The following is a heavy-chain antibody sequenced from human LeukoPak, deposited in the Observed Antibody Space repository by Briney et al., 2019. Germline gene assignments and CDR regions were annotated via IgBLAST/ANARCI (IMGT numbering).Heavy chain of an antibody. CDR1: GFTVSSNY. J-gene: IGHJ6*03. V-gene: IGHV3-53*01. CDR2: IYSGGST. CDR3: ARVDVLRFLEWVGDYYYMDV. Sequence: GGSLRLSCAASGFTVSSNYMSWVRQAPGKGLEWVSVIYSGGSTYYADSVKGRFTISRDNAKNSLYLQMNSLRAEDTAVYYCARVDVLRFLEWVGDYYYMDVWGKGTTVTVSS. D-gene: IGHD3-3*01.